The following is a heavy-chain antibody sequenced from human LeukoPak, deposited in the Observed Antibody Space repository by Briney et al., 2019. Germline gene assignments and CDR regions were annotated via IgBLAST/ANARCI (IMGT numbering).Heavy chain of an antibody. V-gene: IGHV1-2*02. CDR3: ARGPSLLEWLLGFDY. D-gene: IGHD3-3*01. CDR1: GYTFTSYY. J-gene: IGHJ4*02. CDR2: INPSGGST. Sequence: ASVKVSCKASGYTFTSYYMHWVGQAPGQGLEWMGIINPSGGSTNYAQKFQGRVTMTRDTSISTAYMELSRLRSDDTAVYYCARGPSLLEWLLGFDYWGQGTLVTVSS.